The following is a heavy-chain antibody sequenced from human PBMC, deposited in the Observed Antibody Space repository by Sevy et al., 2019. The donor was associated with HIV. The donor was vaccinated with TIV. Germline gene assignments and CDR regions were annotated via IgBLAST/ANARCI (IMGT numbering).Heavy chain of an antibody. Sequence: SETLSLTCAVSAYSVSSAYSWGWIRQPPGKGLEWIGNIYQSGNTYYNPSLKSRVTISVDTSNNQFALRLTSVTAADTAEYDGAGVCRLLIISGDVFEVWGQGTMVTVSS. V-gene: IGHV4-38-2*01. CDR1: AYSVSSAYS. CDR3: AGVCRLLIISGDVFEV. CDR2: IYQSGNT. J-gene: IGHJ3*01. D-gene: IGHD3-9*01.